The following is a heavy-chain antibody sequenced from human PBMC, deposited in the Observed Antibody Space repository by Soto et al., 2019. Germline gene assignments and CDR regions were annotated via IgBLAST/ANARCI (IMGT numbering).Heavy chain of an antibody. J-gene: IGHJ4*02. V-gene: IGHV3-23*01. D-gene: IGHD1-1*01. CDR1: GFTFSSYA. CDR2: ISGSGGST. Sequence: PGGSLRLSCAASGFTFSSYAMNWVRQAPGKGLEWVSVISGSGGSTYYADSVKGRFTISRDNSKNTLYLQTNSLRAEDTAVYYCTKRATGTYFDYWGQGTLVTVSS. CDR3: TKRATGTYFDY.